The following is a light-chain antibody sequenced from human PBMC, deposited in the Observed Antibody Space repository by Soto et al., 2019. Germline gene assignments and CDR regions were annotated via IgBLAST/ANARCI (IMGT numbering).Light chain of an antibody. CDR3: QQTYSTPPT. J-gene: IGKJ1*01. CDR2: AAS. CDR1: QSISDF. V-gene: IGKV1-39*01. Sequence: DIQMTQSPYSLSASVGDRVTITCRARQSISDFLNWYQQKPGKAPKLLIYAASTLQSGVPSRFSGSGSGTDFTLTISSLEPEDFTTYYCQQTYSTPPTFGQGTKVEIK.